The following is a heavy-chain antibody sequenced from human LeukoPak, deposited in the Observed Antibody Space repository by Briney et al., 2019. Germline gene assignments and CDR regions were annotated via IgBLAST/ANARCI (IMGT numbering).Heavy chain of an antibody. CDR3: AKKPWDSSATYFFDY. CDR1: GFSFIRFA. V-gene: IGHV3-23*01. J-gene: IGHJ4*02. Sequence: GGSLRLSCAASGFSFIRFAMSWVRQAPGKGLEWVSAITDSGGTTNTAHSVKGRFTISRDSPKNTLYLKMNSLRAEDTAVYYCAKKPWDSSATYFFDYWGEGTLVT. CDR2: ITDSGGTT. D-gene: IGHD3-22*01.